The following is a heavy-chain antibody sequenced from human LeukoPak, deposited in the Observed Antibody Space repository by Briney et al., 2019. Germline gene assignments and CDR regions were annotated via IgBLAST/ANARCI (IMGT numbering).Heavy chain of an antibody. V-gene: IGHV4-34*01. Sequence: PSETLSLTCTLNGDSLNGSHWSWIRQPPGKGLEWIGEINQSGGTHYNPALWSRLTISIDTSKNKFSLQLTSVTAADTGVYYCARDTYDYYFNPWGQGTLVTVSS. D-gene: IGHD5-12*01. J-gene: IGHJ5*02. CDR2: INQSGGT. CDR1: GDSLNGSH. CDR3: ARDTYDYYFNP.